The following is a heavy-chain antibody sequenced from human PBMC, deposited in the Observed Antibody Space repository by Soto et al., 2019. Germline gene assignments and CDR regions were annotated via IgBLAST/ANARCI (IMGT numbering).Heavy chain of an antibody. J-gene: IGHJ6*02. CDR1: GGSVSSGSYF. CDR3: ARDYSSSSNYYYYYGMDV. D-gene: IGHD6-6*01. CDR2: IYYSGST. Sequence: QVQLQESGPGLVKPSETLSLTCTVSGGSVSSGSYFWSWIRQPPGKGLEWIGYIYYSGSTNYNPSLKSRVTISVDTSKNQFSLKRSSVTAADTAVYYCARDYSSSSNYYYYYGMDVWGQGTTVTVSS. V-gene: IGHV4-61*01.